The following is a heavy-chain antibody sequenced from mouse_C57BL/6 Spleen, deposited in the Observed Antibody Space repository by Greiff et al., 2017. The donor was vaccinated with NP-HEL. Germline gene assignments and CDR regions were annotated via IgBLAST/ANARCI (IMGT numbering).Heavy chain of an antibody. D-gene: IGHD4-1*01. CDR1: GFTFSDYY. Sequence: KVVESEGGLVQPGSSMKLSCTASGFTFSDYYMAWVRQVPEKGLEWVANINYDGSSTYYLDSLKSRFIISRDNAKNILYLQMSSLKSEDTATYYCARELGRVYFDYWGQGTTLTVSS. V-gene: IGHV5-16*01. CDR2: INYDGSST. CDR3: ARELGRVYFDY. J-gene: IGHJ2*01.